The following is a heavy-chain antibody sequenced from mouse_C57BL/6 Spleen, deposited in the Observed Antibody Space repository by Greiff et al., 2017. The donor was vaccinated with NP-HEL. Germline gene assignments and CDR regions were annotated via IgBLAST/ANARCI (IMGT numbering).Heavy chain of an antibody. V-gene: IGHV1-81*01. CDR1: GYTFTSYG. Sequence: QVQLKQSGAELARPGASVKLSCKASGYTFTSYGISWVKQRTGQGLEWIGEIYPRSGNTYYNEKFKGKATLTADKSSSTAYMELRSLTSEDSAVYFCARMSSGDDYFDYWGQGTTLTVSS. CDR2: IYPRSGNT. D-gene: IGHD3-2*02. CDR3: ARMSSGDDYFDY. J-gene: IGHJ2*01.